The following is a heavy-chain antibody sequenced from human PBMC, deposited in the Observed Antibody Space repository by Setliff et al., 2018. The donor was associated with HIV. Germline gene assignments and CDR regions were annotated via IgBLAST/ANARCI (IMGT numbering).Heavy chain of an antibody. Sequence: PGESLKISCRASAFTFSDYWMTWVRQAPGRGLEWVANIKDDGSEKNYLDSVKGRFTIFRDNARNSLYLQMTSLRAEDTGVYYCARSPQVTIFGIKIKPPGGPDLWGQGTTVTVSS. CDR3: ARSPQVTIFGIKIKPPGGPDL. J-gene: IGHJ6*02. CDR1: AFTFSDYW. D-gene: IGHD3-3*01. CDR2: IKDDGSEK. V-gene: IGHV3-7*01.